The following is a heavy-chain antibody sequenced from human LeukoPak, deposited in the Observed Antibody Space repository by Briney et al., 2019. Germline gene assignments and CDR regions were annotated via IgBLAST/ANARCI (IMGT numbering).Heavy chain of an antibody. CDR1: GGSISSGGHF. CDR3: ARVSVQLRYFDWLPETYYFGY. CDR2: IYYSGST. J-gene: IGHJ4*02. D-gene: IGHD3-9*01. Sequence: SQTLSLTCTVSGGSISSGGHFWSWIRQHPGKGLEWIGYIYYSGSTYYNPSLKSRVTISVDTSKNQFSLKLSSVTAADTAVYYRARVSVQLRYFDWLPETYYFGYWGQGTLVTVSS. V-gene: IGHV4-31*03.